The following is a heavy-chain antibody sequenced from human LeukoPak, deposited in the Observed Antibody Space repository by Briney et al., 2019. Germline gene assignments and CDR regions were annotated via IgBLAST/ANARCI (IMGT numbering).Heavy chain of an antibody. J-gene: IGHJ4*02. CDR1: GFTFGNYA. D-gene: IGHD2-2*01. V-gene: IGHV3-23*01. CDR3: ARGPRVPSPTYYFEF. Sequence: GGSLRLSCAASGFTFGNYAMTWVRQAPGKGVEYVTSTSGSGGSSYYAASVQGRFTISRDNSRNTLYLQMNNLRIDDTAVYYCARGPRVPSPTYYFEFWGQGVLVPVPS. CDR2: TSGSGGSS.